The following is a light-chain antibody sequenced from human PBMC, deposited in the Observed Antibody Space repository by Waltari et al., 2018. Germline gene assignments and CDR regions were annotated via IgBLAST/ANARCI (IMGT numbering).Light chain of an antibody. CDR1: QAVSTW. J-gene: IGKJ4*01. CDR3: QQTDSFPLT. Sequence: DIEITQSPSDVSPLLGDRVTITCRASQAVSTWVAWYQQKPGKPPTLLIHGSTTLQSGVPSRFSGSGSGTDFTLTINGLQPDDFASYICQQTDSFPLTFGGGTKVDIK. CDR2: GST. V-gene: IGKV1-12*01.